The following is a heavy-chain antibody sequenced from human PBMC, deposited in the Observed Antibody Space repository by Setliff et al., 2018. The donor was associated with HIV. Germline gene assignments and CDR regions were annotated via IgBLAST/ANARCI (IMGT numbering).Heavy chain of an antibody. D-gene: IGHD1-1*01. CDR2: ICYTGRT. CDR3: SRHPFAGTVDY. V-gene: IGHV4-39*01. J-gene: IGHJ4*02. Sequence: SETLSLTCTVSGGSISSNNFCWDWIRQPPEKGLEWIATICYTGRTYYNPSLKSRVAISVDTSKNLFSLRLTSLTAADTAFYYCSRHPFAGTVDYWVQATLVTVS. CDR1: GGSISSNNFC.